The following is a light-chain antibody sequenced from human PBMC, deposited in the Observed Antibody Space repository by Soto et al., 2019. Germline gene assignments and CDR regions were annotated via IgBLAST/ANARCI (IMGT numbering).Light chain of an antibody. CDR3: QEYNDWPRGT. J-gene: IGKJ1*01. CDR2: AAS. Sequence: EVVMTQSPATLSASPGERATLSCRASQSVNTNLAWYQKKPGQAPTVLVYAASTRATGIPDRFSGSGSGTDFTLTISSLQPEDFALYYCQEYNDWPRGTFGQGIKVEVK. CDR1: QSVNTN. V-gene: IGKV3-15*01.